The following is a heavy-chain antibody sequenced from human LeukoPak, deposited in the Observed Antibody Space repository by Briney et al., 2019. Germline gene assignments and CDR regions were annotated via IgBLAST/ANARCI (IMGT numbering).Heavy chain of an antibody. CDR3: TTDLNWANY. J-gene: IGHJ4*02. CDR2: IKPDGGET. Sequence: GGSLRLSCAVSEFTFSDHWMTWVRQAPGKGLECLANIKPDGGETYYLDSVKGRFTISRDNAKNSLYLQMNSLRAEDTAVYYCTTDLNWANYWGQGTPVTVSS. D-gene: IGHD7-27*01. CDR1: EFTFSDHW. V-gene: IGHV3-7*01.